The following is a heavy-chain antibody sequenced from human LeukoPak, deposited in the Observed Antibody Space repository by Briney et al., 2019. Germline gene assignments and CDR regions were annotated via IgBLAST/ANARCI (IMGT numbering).Heavy chain of an antibody. D-gene: IGHD3-10*01. J-gene: IGHJ4*02. V-gene: IGHV4-39*01. CDR1: GGSISSYY. CDR3: ARRRITMVRGVIRGYYFDY. CDR2: IYYSGST. Sequence: PSETLSLTCTVSGGSISSYYWGWIRQPPGKGLEWIGSIYYSGSTYYNPSLKSRVTISVDTSKNQFSLKLSSVTAADTAVYYCARRRITMVRGVIRGYYFDYWGQGTLVTVSS.